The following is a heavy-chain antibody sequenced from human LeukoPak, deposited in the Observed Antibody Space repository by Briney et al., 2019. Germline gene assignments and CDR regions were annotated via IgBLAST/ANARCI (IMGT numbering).Heavy chain of an antibody. D-gene: IGHD3-10*01. CDR3: ARDGITMVRGVGLNWFDP. V-gene: IGHV1-2*02. CDR1: GYTFTGYY. J-gene: IGHJ5*02. Sequence: GASVKVSCKASGYTFTGYYMHWVRQAPGQGLEWMGWINPNSGGTNYAQKFQSRVTMTRDTSISTAYMELSRLRSDDTAVYYCARDGITMVRGVGLNWFDPWGQGTLVTVSS. CDR2: INPNSGGT.